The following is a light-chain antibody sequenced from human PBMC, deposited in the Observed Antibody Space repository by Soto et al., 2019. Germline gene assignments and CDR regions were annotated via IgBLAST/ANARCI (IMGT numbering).Light chain of an antibody. CDR3: QQYRPSPAIS. J-gene: IGKJ5*01. Sequence: EIVMTRSPAPLSVSPWERATLSCAASQSVSNKLVWYQQKPGRAPRLLIYAVSTRATGIPDSFRGSGSGTDFTLTISRLETEDSALYFCQQYRPSPAISFGQGTRLEIK. CDR2: AVS. CDR1: QSVSNK. V-gene: IGKV3D-15*01.